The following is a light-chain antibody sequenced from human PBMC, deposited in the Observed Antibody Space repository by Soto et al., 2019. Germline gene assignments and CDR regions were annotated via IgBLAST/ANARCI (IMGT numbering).Light chain of an antibody. CDR1: QSVSSN. CDR2: GAS. CDR3: QQYNNWPTT. Sequence: EIVMTQSPATLSVSPGERATLSCRASQSVSSNLAWYQQKPGQAPRLLIYGASTRATGIPARLSGSGSGTEFTLTISSLKSEDFAVYYCQQYNNWPTTFGQGTKVEIK. V-gene: IGKV3-15*01. J-gene: IGKJ1*01.